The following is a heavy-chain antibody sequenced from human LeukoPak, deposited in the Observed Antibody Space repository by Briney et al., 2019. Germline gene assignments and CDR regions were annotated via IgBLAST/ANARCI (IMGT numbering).Heavy chain of an antibody. CDR1: GFTFSSYS. CDR3: AKDPGYQVVYCFDY. J-gene: IGHJ4*02. Sequence: PGGSLRLSCAASGFTFSSYSMRWVRQAPGKGLEWVSGISGSGGSTDYAGSVKGRFTISRDNSKNTLYLQMNSLRVEDTAVYYCAKDPGYQVVYCFDYWGQGTLVTVSS. D-gene: IGHD2-2*01. V-gene: IGHV3-23*01. CDR2: ISGSGGST.